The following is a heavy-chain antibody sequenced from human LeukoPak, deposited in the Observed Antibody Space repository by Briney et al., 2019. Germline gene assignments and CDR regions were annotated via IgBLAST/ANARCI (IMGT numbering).Heavy chain of an antibody. CDR1: GDSVTSSNW. D-gene: IGHD3-22*01. Sequence: SETLSLTCAVSGDSVTSSNWWSWVRQPPGKGLEWIGEIYHSGATNYNPSLKSRVTISLDKSKDQLSLKLTSVTAADTAVYYCARLMVITTHFDYWGQGTLVTVSS. CDR3: ARLMVITTHFDY. V-gene: IGHV4-4*02. J-gene: IGHJ4*02. CDR2: IYHSGAT.